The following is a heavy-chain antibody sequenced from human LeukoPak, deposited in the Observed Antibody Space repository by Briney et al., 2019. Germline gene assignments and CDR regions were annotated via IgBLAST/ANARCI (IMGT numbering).Heavy chain of an antibody. D-gene: IGHD3-22*01. J-gene: IGHJ4*02. Sequence: PSETLSLTCTVSGGSISSYYWSWIRQPPGKGLEWIGSIYHSGSTYYNPSLKSRVTISVDTSKNQFSLKLSSVTAADTAVYYCAREFDRYYYDSSGMIDYWGQGTLVTVSS. V-gene: IGHV4-38-2*02. CDR1: GGSISSYY. CDR2: IYHSGST. CDR3: AREFDRYYYDSSGMIDY.